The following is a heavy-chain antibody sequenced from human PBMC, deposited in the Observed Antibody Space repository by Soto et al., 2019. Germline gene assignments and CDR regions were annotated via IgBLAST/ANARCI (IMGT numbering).Heavy chain of an antibody. D-gene: IGHD6-19*01. CDR1: GGSISSSSYY. CDR2: IYYSGST. V-gene: IGHV4-39*01. CDR3: ARQGGWSERFFDY. J-gene: IGHJ4*02. Sequence: SETLSLTCTVSGGSISSSSYYWGWIRQPPGKGLEWIGSIYYSGSTYYNPSLKSRVTISVDTSKNQFSLKLSSVTAADTAVYYCARQGGWSERFFDYWGQGTLVTVSS.